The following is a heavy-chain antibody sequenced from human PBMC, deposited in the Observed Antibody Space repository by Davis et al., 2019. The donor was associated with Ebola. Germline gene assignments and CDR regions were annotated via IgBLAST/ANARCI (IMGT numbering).Heavy chain of an antibody. D-gene: IGHD6-13*01. J-gene: IGHJ4*02. CDR1: GFTFTRFP. Sequence: PGGSLRLSCAASGFTFTRFPMHWVRQAPGKGLEWVALISYDGSNKYYADSVKGRFTISRDNSKSTLYVQMNSLRPEDTAVYYCARDFGLAAAGTAFDYWGQGTLVTVSS. CDR2: ISYDGSNK. V-gene: IGHV3-30-3*01. CDR3: ARDFGLAAAGTAFDY.